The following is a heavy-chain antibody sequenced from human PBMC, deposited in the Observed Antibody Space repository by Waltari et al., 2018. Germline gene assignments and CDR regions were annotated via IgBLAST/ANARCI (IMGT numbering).Heavy chain of an antibody. CDR3: AADTTYYYGSGSYSLNT. Sequence: QMQLVQSGPEVKKPGTSVKVSCKASGFTFTSSAMQWVRQARGQRLEWIGWIVVGSGNTNYAQKFQERVTITRTMSTSRAYMELSSLRSEDTAVYYCAADTTYYYGSGSYSLNTWGQGTLVTVSS. CDR2: IVVGSGNT. D-gene: IGHD3-10*01. CDR1: GFTFTSSA. V-gene: IGHV1-58*02. J-gene: IGHJ5*02.